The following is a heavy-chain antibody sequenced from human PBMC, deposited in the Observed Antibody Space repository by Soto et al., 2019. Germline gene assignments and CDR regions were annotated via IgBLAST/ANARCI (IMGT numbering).Heavy chain of an antibody. CDR3: ARRGYCSSTSCYGILGAFDI. D-gene: IGHD2-2*01. V-gene: IGHV4-39*01. CDR2: IYYSGST. CDR1: GGSISSSSYY. J-gene: IGHJ3*02. Sequence: QLQLQESGPGLVKPSETLSLTCTVSGGSISSSSYYWGWIRQPPGKGLEWIGSIYYSGSTSYNPSLKSRVTISVDTSKNQFSLKLSSVTAADTAVYYCARRGYCSSTSCYGILGAFDIWGQGTMVTVSS.